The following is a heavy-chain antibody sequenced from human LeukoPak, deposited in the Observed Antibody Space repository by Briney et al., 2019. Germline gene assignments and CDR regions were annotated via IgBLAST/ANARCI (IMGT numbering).Heavy chain of an antibody. J-gene: IGHJ5*02. D-gene: IGHD1-26*01. CDR3: ARVKWELIWIWFDP. CDR2: IYYSGST. V-gene: IGHV4-39*07. CDR1: GGSISSSSYY. Sequence: PSETLSLTCTVSGGSISSSSYYWGWIHQPPGKGLEWIGSIYYSGSTYYNPSLKSRVTISVDTSKNQFSLKLSSVTAADTAVYYCARVKWELIWIWFDPWGQGTLVTVSS.